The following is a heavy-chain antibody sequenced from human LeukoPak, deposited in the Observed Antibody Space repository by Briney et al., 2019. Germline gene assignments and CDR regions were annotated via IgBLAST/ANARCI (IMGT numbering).Heavy chain of an antibody. CDR3: ARSITSSWYGDFQH. CDR1: GGSMSGYF. Sequence: SETQSLTCTVSGGSMSGYFWSWIRQPPGKGLEWIGYIYYSGSTNYNPSLKSRVSISVDTSKNQFSLKLSSVTAADTAVYYCARSITSSWYGDFQHWGQGTLVTVSS. CDR2: IYYSGST. D-gene: IGHD6-13*01. J-gene: IGHJ1*01. V-gene: IGHV4-59*01.